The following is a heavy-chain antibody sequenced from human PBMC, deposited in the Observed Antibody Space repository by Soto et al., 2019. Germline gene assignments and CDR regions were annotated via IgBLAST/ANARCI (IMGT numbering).Heavy chain of an antibody. V-gene: IGHV3-23*01. J-gene: IGHJ4*02. CDR2: ISSNSGGT. D-gene: IGHD6-13*01. Sequence: GGSLRLSCVASGFTFSTYGMSWVRQAPGKGLEWVSTISSNSGGTYYADSVKGRFTISRDNSKNTLNLQMSSLRAEDTAVYYCAKGVSWAFYDYWGLGILVTVSS. CDR3: AKGVSWAFYDY. CDR1: GFTFSTYG.